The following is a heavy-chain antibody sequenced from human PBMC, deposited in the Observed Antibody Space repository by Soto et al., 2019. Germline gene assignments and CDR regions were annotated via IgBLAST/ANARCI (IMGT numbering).Heavy chain of an antibody. V-gene: IGHV4-31*03. CDR1: GGSISSGGYY. Sequence: QVQLQESGPGLVKPSQTLSLTCTVSGGSISSGGYYWSWIRQHPGKGLEWIGYIYYSGSTYYNPSLKSRVTLSVDTSKNQFSLKLSSVTAADTAVYYCARGHSSSWYVGGYHFDYWGQGTLVTVSS. CDR3: ARGHSSSWYVGGYHFDY. CDR2: IYYSGST. J-gene: IGHJ4*02. D-gene: IGHD6-13*01.